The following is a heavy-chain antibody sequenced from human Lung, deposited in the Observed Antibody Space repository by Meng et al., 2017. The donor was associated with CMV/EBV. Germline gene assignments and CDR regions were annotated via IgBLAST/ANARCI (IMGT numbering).Heavy chain of an antibody. D-gene: IGHD6-6*01. V-gene: IGHV2-5*02. J-gene: IGHJ4*02. CDR1: GFSLSTLGVG. CDR2: IYWDDDK. Sequence: QITLKESGPTLVKPTQTLTLTGIFSGFSLSTLGVGVGWMRQPPGKALEWLALIYWDDDKRYSPSLKSRLTITKDTSKNQVVLTMTNMDPVDAATYYCAHIIAARPFDYWGQGTLVTVSS. CDR3: AHIIAARPFDY.